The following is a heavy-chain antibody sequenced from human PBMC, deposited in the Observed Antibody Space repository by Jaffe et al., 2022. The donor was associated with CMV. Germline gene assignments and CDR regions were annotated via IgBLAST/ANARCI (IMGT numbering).Heavy chain of an antibody. J-gene: IGHJ4*02. CDR2: IYYSGST. CDR1: GGSISSSSYY. D-gene: IGHD1-26*01. Sequence: QLQLQESGPGLVKPSETLSLTCTVSGGSISSSSYYWGWIRQPPGKGLEWIGSIYYSGSTYYNPSLKSRVTISVDTSKNQFSLKLSSVTAADTAVYYCARHSLKYWGATFDYWGQGTLVTVSS. CDR3: ARHSLKYWGATFDY. V-gene: IGHV4-39*01.